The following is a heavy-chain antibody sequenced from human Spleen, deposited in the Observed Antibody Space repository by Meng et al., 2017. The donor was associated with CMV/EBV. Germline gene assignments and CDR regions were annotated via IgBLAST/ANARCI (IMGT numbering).Heavy chain of an antibody. D-gene: IGHD1-26*01. V-gene: IGHV4-39*01. Sequence: SETLSLTCAVSGGSIHSGTFFWGWIRQPPGKGLEWIGSLYYDGTSYYNPSLKSRLTMSGDTSKNQLSLRLTSVTAADTAIYYCARPNSGSYERVAYDIWGPGTMVTVSS. CDR2: LYYDGTS. CDR1: GGSIHSGTFF. J-gene: IGHJ3*02. CDR3: ARPNSGSYERVAYDI.